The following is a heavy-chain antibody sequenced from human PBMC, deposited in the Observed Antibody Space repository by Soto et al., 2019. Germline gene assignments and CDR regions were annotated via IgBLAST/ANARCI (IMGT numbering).Heavy chain of an antibody. D-gene: IGHD3-10*01. V-gene: IGHV4-59*12. CDR3: AREVPGLREVNRNWFDP. J-gene: IGHJ5*02. CDR2: IMYSGYT. Sequence: SETLSLTCTVSGDSLTNYYCSWFRQPPGKGLEWIGYIMYSGYTAYNLSLKRRVTMSMDTSKNQFSLKLTYVTAADTGIYYCAREVPGLREVNRNWFDPWGQGTLVT. CDR1: GDSLTNYY.